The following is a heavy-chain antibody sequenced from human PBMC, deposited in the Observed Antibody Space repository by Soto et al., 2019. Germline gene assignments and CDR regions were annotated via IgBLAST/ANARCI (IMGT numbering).Heavy chain of an antibody. CDR2: INAGNGNT. V-gene: IGHV1-3*01. CDR3: ARDKYSSSWYGAYGMDV. Sequence: QVQLVQSGAEVKKPGASVKVSCKASGYTFTSYAMHWVRQAPGQWLEWMGWINAGNGNTKYSPKFQGRVTITRDTSASTAYMELSSLRSEDTAVYYCARDKYSSSWYGAYGMDVWGQGTTVTVSS. J-gene: IGHJ6*02. CDR1: GYTFTSYA. D-gene: IGHD6-13*01.